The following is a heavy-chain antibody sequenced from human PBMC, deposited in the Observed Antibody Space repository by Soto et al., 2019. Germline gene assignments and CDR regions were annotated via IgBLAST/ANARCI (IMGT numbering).Heavy chain of an antibody. D-gene: IGHD3-16*02. J-gene: IGHJ3*02. Sequence: ASVKVSCKASGYTFTSYGISWVRQVPGQGLEWMGWISAYNGNTNYAQKLQGRVTMTTDTSTSTAYMELRSLRSDDTAVYYCATYGYVWGSYRYGAFDIWGQGTMV. CDR3: ATYGYVWGSYRYGAFDI. CDR1: GYTFTSYG. CDR2: ISAYNGNT. V-gene: IGHV1-18*01.